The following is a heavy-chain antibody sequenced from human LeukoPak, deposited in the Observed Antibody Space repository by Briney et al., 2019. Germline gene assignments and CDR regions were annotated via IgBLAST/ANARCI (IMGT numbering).Heavy chain of an antibody. J-gene: IGHJ6*02. CDR1: GGTFSSYA. Sequence: SVKVSCKASGGTFSSYAISWVRQAPGQGLEWMGGIIPIFGTANYAQKFQGRVTITADESTSTAYMELSSLRSEDTAVYYCARAPYPVLRYFDWLPSYGIDVWGQGTTVTVSS. CDR2: IIPIFGTA. V-gene: IGHV1-69*13. D-gene: IGHD3-9*01. CDR3: ARAPYPVLRYFDWLPSYGIDV.